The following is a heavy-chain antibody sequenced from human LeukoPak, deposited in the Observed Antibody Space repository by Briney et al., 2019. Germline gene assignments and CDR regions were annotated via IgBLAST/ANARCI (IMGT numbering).Heavy chain of an antibody. CDR1: GGSISSNY. Sequence: PSETLSLTCTVSGGSISSNYWSWIRQPPGKGREWIGYIYYSWSTNYNPSLKSRVTISVDTSKNQFSLKLSSVTAADTAVYYCARREVTETDAFDIWGQGTMVTVSS. D-gene: IGHD4-23*01. V-gene: IGHV4-59*01. CDR3: ARREVTETDAFDI. CDR2: IYYSWST. J-gene: IGHJ3*02.